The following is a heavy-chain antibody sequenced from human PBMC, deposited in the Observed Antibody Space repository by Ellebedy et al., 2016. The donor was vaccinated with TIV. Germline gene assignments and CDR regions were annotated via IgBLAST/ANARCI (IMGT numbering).Heavy chain of an antibody. CDR3: ARRISMIIEDAFDI. Sequence: GESLMISCQGSGYSFTSYWIGSVRQIHGKGLEWMGIIYPGDSDTRYSPSFQGQVTISADKSFSTAYLQWSSLKASDTAMYYCARRISMIIEDAFDIWGQGTMVTVSS. CDR2: IYPGDSDT. V-gene: IGHV5-51*01. J-gene: IGHJ3*02. D-gene: IGHD3-22*01. CDR1: GYSFTSYW.